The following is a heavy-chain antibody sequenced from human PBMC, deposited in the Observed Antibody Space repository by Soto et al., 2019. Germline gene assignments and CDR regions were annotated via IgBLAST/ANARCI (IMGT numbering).Heavy chain of an antibody. Sequence: QVQLVESGGGVVQPGRSLRLSCAASGFTFSSYGMHWVRQAPGKGLEWVAVISYDGSNKYYADSVKGRFTISRDNSKNKRYMQMNSLRAEDTAVYYCAKGGWTRGGHTNDAFDIWGQGTMVTVSS. D-gene: IGHD2-15*01. V-gene: IGHV3-30*18. CDR2: ISYDGSNK. CDR1: GFTFSSYG. J-gene: IGHJ3*02. CDR3: AKGGWTRGGHTNDAFDI.